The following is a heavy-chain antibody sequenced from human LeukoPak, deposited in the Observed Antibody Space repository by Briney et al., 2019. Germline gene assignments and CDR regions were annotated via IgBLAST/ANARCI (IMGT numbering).Heavy chain of an antibody. CDR2: INHSGST. V-gene: IGHV4-34*01. D-gene: IGHD6-13*01. CDR3: ARARPMLYSSSWIYYFDY. CDR1: GGSFSGYY. Sequence: SETLSLTCAVYGGSFSGYYWSWIRQPPGKGLEWIGEINHSGSTNYNPSLTSRVTISVDTSKNQFSLKLSSVTAADTAVYYCARARPMLYSSSWIYYFDYWGQGTLVTVSS. J-gene: IGHJ4*02.